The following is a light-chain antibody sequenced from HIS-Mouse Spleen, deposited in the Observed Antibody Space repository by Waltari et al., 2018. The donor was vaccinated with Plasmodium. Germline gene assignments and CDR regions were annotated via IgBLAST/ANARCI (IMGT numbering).Light chain of an antibody. J-gene: IGKJ2*01. Sequence: EIVMTQSPATLSVSPGERATLSCRASQSVSSNFAWYQQKPGQAPGLLLYGASTTATGIPARLSGSGSGTEFTLTISSMQSEDFAVYYCQQYNNWPPYTFGQGTKLEIK. CDR2: GAS. CDR3: QQYNNWPPYT. CDR1: QSVSSN. V-gene: IGKV3-15*01.